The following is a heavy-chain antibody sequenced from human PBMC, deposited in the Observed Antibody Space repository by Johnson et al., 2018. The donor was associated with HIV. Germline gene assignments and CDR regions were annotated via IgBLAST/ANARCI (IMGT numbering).Heavy chain of an antibody. V-gene: IGHV3-30*04. CDR1: GFTFSSYS. Sequence: HVQLVESGGGVVQPGRSLRLSCAASGFTFSSYSMHWVRQAPGKGLEWVAVISYDGSNKYYADSVKGRFTISRDNSKNTLYLQVNSLRAEDTAVYYCARDDLGNPFSSYDAFDIWGQGTMVTVSS. J-gene: IGHJ3*02. CDR3: ARDDLGNPFSSYDAFDI. CDR2: ISYDGSNK. D-gene: IGHD6-13*01.